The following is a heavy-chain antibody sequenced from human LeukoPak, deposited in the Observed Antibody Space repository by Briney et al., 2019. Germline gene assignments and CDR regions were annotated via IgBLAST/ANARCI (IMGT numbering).Heavy chain of an antibody. Sequence: ASVKVSCKASGYTFTGYYMHWVRQAPGQGLEWMGWINPNNGDTNYAQKFQGRVTMTRDTSISTAYRELSRLRSDDTAVYYCARDRGRAMGVDYWGQGTLVTVSS. J-gene: IGHJ4*02. V-gene: IGHV1-2*02. CDR1: GYTFTGYY. D-gene: IGHD3-16*01. CDR2: INPNNGDT. CDR3: ARDRGRAMGVDY.